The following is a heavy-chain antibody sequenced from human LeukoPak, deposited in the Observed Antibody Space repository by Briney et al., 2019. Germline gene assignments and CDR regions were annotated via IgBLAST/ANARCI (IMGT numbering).Heavy chain of an antibody. CDR1: GFTFSSYW. Sequence: GGSLRLSCAASGFTFSSYWMAWVRQAPGKGLEWVANIKHNGDDLNYVDSVKGRFTISRGNAENTLYLQMNSLRAEDTAVYYCARKAAGLTFDYWGQGTLVTVSS. V-gene: IGHV3-7*01. D-gene: IGHD6-13*01. CDR2: IKHNGDDL. J-gene: IGHJ4*02. CDR3: ARKAAGLTFDY.